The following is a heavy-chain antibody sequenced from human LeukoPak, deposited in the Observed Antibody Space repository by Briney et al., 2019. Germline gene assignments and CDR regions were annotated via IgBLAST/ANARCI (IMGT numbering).Heavy chain of an antibody. CDR1: GGSISSGSYY. CDR2: IYTSGST. V-gene: IGHV4-61*02. D-gene: IGHD5-12*01. Sequence: SETLSLTCTVSGGSISSGSYYWSWIRQPAGKGLEWIGRIYTSGSTNYNPSLKSRVTISVDTSKNQFSLKLSSVTAADTAVYYCARLGYSGYDLGFDPWGQGTLVTVSS. J-gene: IGHJ5*02. CDR3: ARLGYSGYDLGFDP.